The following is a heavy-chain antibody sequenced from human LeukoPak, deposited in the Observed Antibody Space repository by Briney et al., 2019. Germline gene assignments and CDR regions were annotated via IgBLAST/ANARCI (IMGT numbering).Heavy chain of an antibody. V-gene: IGHV3-21*01. CDR3: ARAVRGEVAPNFDY. Sequence: PGGSLRLSCAASGFTFSSYSMNWVRQAPGKGLEWVSSISSSSSYIYYADSVKGRFTISRDNAKNSLYLQMNSLRAEDTAVYYCARAVRGEVAPNFDYWGQGTLVTVSS. J-gene: IGHJ4*02. CDR1: GFTFSSYS. D-gene: IGHD3-10*01. CDR2: ISSSSSYI.